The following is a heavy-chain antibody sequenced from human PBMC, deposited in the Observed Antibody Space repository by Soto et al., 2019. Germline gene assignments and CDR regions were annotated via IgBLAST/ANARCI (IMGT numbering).Heavy chain of an antibody. CDR2: ISAYNGNT. D-gene: IGHD3-22*01. CDR3: ARELRFGRYYDSSGYYYEDY. V-gene: IGHV1-18*01. CDR1: GYTFTSYG. Sequence: QVQLVQSGAEVKKPGASVKVSCKASGYTFTSYGISWVRQAPGQGLEWMGWISAYNGNTNYAQELQGRVTMTTDTSTSTAYMELRSLRSDDTAVYYCARELRFGRYYDSSGYYYEDYWGQGTLVTVSS. J-gene: IGHJ4*02.